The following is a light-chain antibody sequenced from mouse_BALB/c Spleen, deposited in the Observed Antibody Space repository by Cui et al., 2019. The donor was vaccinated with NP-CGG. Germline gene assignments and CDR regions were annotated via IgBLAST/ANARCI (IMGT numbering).Light chain of an antibody. CDR1: TGAVTTSNY. V-gene: IGLV1*01. Sequence: VWTQKPPTTTSPGETVTPTCRSSTGAVTTSNYANWVQEKPDHLFTGLIGGTNNRAPGVPARFSGSLIGDKAALTITGAQTEDEAIYFCALWYSNHWVFGGGTKLTVL. J-gene: IGLJ1*01. CDR2: GTN. CDR3: ALWYSNHWV.